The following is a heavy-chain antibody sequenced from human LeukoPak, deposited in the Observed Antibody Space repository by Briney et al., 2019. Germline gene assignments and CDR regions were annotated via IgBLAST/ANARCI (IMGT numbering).Heavy chain of an antibody. D-gene: IGHD3-3*01. CDR3: ARDRGDYDFWSGYYYAYFDY. J-gene: IGHJ4*02. Sequence: GGSLRLSCAASGFTFSSYWMHWGRQAPGRGLVWVSRINSDGSSTSYADSVKGRFTISRDNAKNTLYLQMNSLRAEDTAVYYCARDRGDYDFWSGYYYAYFDYWGQGTLVTVSS. CDR1: GFTFSSYW. V-gene: IGHV3-74*01. CDR2: INSDGSST.